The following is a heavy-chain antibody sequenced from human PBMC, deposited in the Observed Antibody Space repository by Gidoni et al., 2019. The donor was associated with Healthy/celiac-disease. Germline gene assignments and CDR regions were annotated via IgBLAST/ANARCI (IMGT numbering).Heavy chain of an antibody. Sequence: QLQLQESGPGLVKPSETLSLTCTVSGGSISSSSYYWGWIRQPPGKGLEWIGSIYYSGSTYYTPSLKSRVTISVDTSTNQFSLKLSSVTAADTAVYYCASSGLGRALFDYWGQGTLVTVSS. J-gene: IGHJ4*02. V-gene: IGHV4-39*01. CDR1: GGSISSSSYY. CDR2: IYYSGST. D-gene: IGHD3-10*01. CDR3: ASSGLGRALFDY.